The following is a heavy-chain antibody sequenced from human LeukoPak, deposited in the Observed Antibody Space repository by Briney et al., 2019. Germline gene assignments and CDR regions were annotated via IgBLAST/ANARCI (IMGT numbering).Heavy chain of an antibody. D-gene: IGHD4-17*01. CDR2: IYYCGST. V-gene: IGHV4-39*01. CDR3: AGIATVTTLKRAYNWFDP. CDR1: GGSISSRSYY. J-gene: IGHJ5*02. Sequence: SETLSLTCTVSGGSISSRSYYWGWIRQPPGEGLEWIGSIYYCGSTHYNPSLKSRVSICVDTSKNQFSLELSSGRAADTAVYYCAGIATVTTLKRAYNWFDPWGQGTLVTVSS.